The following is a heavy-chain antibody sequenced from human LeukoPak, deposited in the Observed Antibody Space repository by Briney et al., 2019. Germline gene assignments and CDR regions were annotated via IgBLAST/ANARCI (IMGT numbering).Heavy chain of an antibody. J-gene: IGHJ6*03. Sequence: ASVKVSCKASGGTFGSYAISWVRQAPGQGLEWMGGIIPIFGTANYAQKFQGRVTITADESTSTAYMELSSLRSEDTAVYYCARPRERVVVRPYYYYYMDVWGKGTTVTVSS. V-gene: IGHV1-69*13. D-gene: IGHD3-10*01. CDR3: ARPRERVVVRPYYYYYMDV. CDR1: GGTFGSYA. CDR2: IIPIFGTA.